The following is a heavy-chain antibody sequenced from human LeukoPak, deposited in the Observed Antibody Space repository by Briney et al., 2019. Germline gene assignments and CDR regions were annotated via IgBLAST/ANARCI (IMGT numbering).Heavy chain of an antibody. CDR1: GYTLTELS. CDR3: ATENSRDTAMGGENWFDP. D-gene: IGHD5-18*01. Sequence: ASVKVSCKGSGYTLTELSMHWVRQAPGKGLEWMGGFDPEDGETIYAQKFQGRVTMTEDTSTDTAYMELSSLRSEDTAVYYCATENSRDTAMGGENWFDPWGQGTLVTVSS. V-gene: IGHV1-24*01. CDR2: FDPEDGET. J-gene: IGHJ5*02.